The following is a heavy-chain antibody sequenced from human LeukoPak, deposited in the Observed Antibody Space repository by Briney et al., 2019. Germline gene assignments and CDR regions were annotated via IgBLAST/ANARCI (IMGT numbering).Heavy chain of an antibody. J-gene: IGHJ4*02. V-gene: IGHV2-5*01. CDR1: GFSLTTREVG. D-gene: IGHD3-22*01. CDR2: IYWNDDK. Sequence: SGPTLVKPTPTLTLTCTFSGFSLTTREVGVGWIRQPPGKALGWLALIYWNDDKRYSPSLKSRLAITKDTSKNQVVVTMTNMDPVDTATYYCARLVDYYDSGGYYADYWGQGTLVTVSS. CDR3: ARLVDYYDSGGYYADY.